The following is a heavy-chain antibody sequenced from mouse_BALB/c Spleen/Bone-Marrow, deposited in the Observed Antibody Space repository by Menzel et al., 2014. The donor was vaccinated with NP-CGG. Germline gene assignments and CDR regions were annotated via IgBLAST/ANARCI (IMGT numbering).Heavy chain of an antibody. V-gene: IGHV5-17*02. CDR3: ARGYDYGFAY. CDR1: GFTFSSFG. Sequence: DVKLVESGGGLVQPGGSRKLSCAASGFTFSSFGMHWVRQAPEKGLEWVAYISSGGSTIYYADTVKGRFTISRDNPKNTLFLQMTSLRSEDTAMYYCARGYDYGFAYWGQGTLVTVSA. J-gene: IGHJ3*01. D-gene: IGHD2-4*01. CDR2: ISSGGSTI.